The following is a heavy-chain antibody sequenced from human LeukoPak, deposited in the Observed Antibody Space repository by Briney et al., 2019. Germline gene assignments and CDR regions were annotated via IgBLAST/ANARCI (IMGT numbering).Heavy chain of an antibody. D-gene: IGHD3-22*01. V-gene: IGHV3-7*03. Sequence: GGSLRLSCAASGFTFTRYWMSWVRQAPGKGLEWVANIKQDGSEKYYVDSVKGRFTISRDNAKKSLYLQMNSLRAEDTAVYYCATIVVVSSSLEDYGGQGTLVTVSS. CDR2: IKQDGSEK. CDR1: GFTFTRYW. CDR3: ATIVVVSSSLEDY. J-gene: IGHJ4*02.